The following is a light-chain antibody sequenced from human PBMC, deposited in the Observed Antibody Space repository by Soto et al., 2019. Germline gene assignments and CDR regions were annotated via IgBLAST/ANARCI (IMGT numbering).Light chain of an antibody. CDR3: QQYGSSPMYT. J-gene: IGKJ2*01. CDR2: GAS. Sequence: EVVLTQSPGTLPLSPGERATLSCRASQSVSSSYLAWYQQKPGQAPRLLIYGASSMATGIPDRFSGSGSGTDFTLTISRLEPEDFAVYYCQQYGSSPMYTFGQGTKLEIK. V-gene: IGKV3-20*01. CDR1: QSVSSSY.